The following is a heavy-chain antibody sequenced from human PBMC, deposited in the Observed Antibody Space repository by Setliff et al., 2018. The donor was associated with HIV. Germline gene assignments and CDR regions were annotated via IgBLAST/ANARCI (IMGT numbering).Heavy chain of an antibody. J-gene: IGHJ3*02. CDR2: IYYSGST. Sequence: KPSETLSLTCTVSGGSISSSSYYWGWIRQPPGKGLEWIGSIYYSGSTYYNPSLKSRVTISVDTSKNQFSLKLSSVTAADTAVYYCARHRNLDRRGEAFDIWGQGTMVTVSS. D-gene: IGHD3-10*01. CDR1: GGSISSSSYY. CDR3: ARHRNLDRRGEAFDI. V-gene: IGHV4-39*01.